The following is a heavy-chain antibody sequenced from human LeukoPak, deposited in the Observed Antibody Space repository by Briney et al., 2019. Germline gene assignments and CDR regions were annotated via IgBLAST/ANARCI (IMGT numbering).Heavy chain of an antibody. CDR3: ARVSYYYDSSGYYYHAFDI. Sequence: SVKVSCKASGGTFSSYAISWVRQAPGQGLEWMGGIIPIFGTANYAQKFQGRVTITADKSTSTAYMELSSLRSEDTAVYYCARVSYYYDSSGYYYHAFDIWGQGTMVTVSS. V-gene: IGHV1-69*06. D-gene: IGHD3-22*01. J-gene: IGHJ3*02. CDR1: GGTFSSYA. CDR2: IIPIFGTA.